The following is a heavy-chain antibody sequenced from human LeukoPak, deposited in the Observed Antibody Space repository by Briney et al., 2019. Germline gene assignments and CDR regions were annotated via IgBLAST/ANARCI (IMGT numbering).Heavy chain of an antibody. D-gene: IGHD6-19*01. CDR1: GGSISSYY. V-gene: IGHV4-59*01. CDR2: IYYSGST. CDR3: ARGLYSSGWSREYYYYYMDV. J-gene: IGHJ6*03. Sequence: PSETLSLTCTVSGGSISSYYWSWIRQPPGKGLEWIGYIYYSGSTNYNPSLKSRVTISVDTSKNQFSLKLSSVTAADTAVYYCARGLYSSGWSREYYYYYMDVWGKGTTVTVSS.